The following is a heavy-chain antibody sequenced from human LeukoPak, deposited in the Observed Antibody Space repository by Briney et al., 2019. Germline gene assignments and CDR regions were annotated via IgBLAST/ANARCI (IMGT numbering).Heavy chain of an antibody. J-gene: IGHJ5*02. CDR2: IIPIFGTA. Sequence: ASVKVSCKASGGTFNSYAISWVRQAPGQGLEWMGGIIPIFGTANYAQKFQGRVTITADESTSTAYMELSSLRSEDTAVYYCARVIPPGSLEWLLGWFDPWGQGTLVTVSS. V-gene: IGHV1-69*13. CDR1: GGTFNSYA. CDR3: ARVIPPGSLEWLLGWFDP. D-gene: IGHD3-3*01.